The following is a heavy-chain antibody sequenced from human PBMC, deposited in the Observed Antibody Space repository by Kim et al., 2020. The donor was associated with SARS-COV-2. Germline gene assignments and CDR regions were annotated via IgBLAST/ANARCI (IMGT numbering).Heavy chain of an antibody. CDR2: T. CDR3: ARHYSSGSYLDY. D-gene: IGHD3-10*01. J-gene: IGHJ4*02. Sequence: TSYAQKFRGRVTMTRDTSTSTVYMELSSLRSEDTAVYYCARHYSSGSYLDYWGQGTLVTVSS. V-gene: IGHV1-46*01.